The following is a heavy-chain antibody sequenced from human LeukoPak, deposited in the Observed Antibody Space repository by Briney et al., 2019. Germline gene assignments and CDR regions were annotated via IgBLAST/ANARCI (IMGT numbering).Heavy chain of an antibody. CDR2: INHSGSP. CDR1: GGSFSGYY. D-gene: IGHD3-10*01. Sequence: SETLSLTCAVYGGSFSGYYWSWIRQPPGKGLEWIGEINHSGSPNYNPSLKSRVTISIDTSKNQFSLKLSPVTAADTAVYYCARDLSDYYGSGSYRPIDAFDIWGQGTTVTVSS. V-gene: IGHV4-34*01. CDR3: ARDLSDYYGSGSYRPIDAFDI. J-gene: IGHJ3*02.